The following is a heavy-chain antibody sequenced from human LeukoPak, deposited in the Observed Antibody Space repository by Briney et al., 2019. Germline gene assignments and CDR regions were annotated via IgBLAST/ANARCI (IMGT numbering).Heavy chain of an antibody. J-gene: IGHJ4*02. Sequence: SETLSLTCTVSGGSISSYYWSWIRQPPGKGLEWIGYIYYSGSTNYNPSLKCRVTISVDTSKNQFSLKLSSVTAADTAVYYCARLWIPYYFDYWGQGTLVTVSS. CDR1: GGSISSYY. V-gene: IGHV4-59*08. CDR3: ARLWIPYYFDY. CDR2: IYYSGST. D-gene: IGHD5-18*01.